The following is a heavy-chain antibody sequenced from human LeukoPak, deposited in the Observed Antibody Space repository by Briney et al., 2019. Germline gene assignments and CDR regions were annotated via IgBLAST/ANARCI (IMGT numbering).Heavy chain of an antibody. Sequence: GWALRLSCAASGFTFSSYIMNWVRQAPGKGLEWVSSISSSSSYIYYADSVKGRFTISIDNAKNSLYLQMNSLRAEDTAVYYCARCTPYYYGMDVWGQGTTVTVSS. CDR2: ISSSSSYI. CDR3: ARCTPYYYGMDV. D-gene: IGHD2-2*01. V-gene: IGHV3-21*01. J-gene: IGHJ6*02. CDR1: GFTFSSYI.